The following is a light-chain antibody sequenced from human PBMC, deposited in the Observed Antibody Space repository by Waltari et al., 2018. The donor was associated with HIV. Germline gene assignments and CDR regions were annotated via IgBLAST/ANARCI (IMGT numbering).Light chain of an antibody. J-gene: IGKJ4*01. Sequence: EIVMTQSPATLSVSPGERATLSCRASQSVSSNLAWYQQKPGQAPRLLIYGASTRATGIPARFSGSESGTEFTLTISSLQSEDFAVYCCQQYNNWPFTFGGGTKVEIK. V-gene: IGKV3-15*01. CDR3: QQYNNWPFT. CDR2: GAS. CDR1: QSVSSN.